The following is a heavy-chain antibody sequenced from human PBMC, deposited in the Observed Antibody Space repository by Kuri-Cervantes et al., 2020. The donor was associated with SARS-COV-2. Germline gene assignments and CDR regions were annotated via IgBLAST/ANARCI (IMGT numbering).Heavy chain of an antibody. CDR3: ARGGYSYGYFDY. D-gene: IGHD5-18*01. V-gene: IGHV3-30-3*01. CDR2: ISYDGSNK. CDR1: NFSLSNAW. J-gene: IGHJ4*02. Sequence: GESLKISCAASNFSLSNAWMHWVRQAPGKGLEWVAVISYDGSNKYYADSVKGRFTISRDNSKNTLYLQMNSLRAEDTAVYYCARGGYSYGYFDYWGQGTLVTVSS.